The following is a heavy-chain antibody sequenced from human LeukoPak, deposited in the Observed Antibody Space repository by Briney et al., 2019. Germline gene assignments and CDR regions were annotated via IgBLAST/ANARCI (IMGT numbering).Heavy chain of an antibody. CDR3: ARLVVVAATRSDNWFDP. CDR2: IYPGDSDT. D-gene: IGHD2-15*01. J-gene: IGHJ5*02. CDR1: GYSFTSYW. V-gene: IGHV5-51*01. Sequence: GESLKISCKGSGYSFTSYWIGWVRQMPGKGLEWMGIIYPGDSDTRYSPSFQGQVTISADKSISTAYLQWSSLKASDTAMYYCARLVVVAATRSDNWFDPWGQGTLVTVSS.